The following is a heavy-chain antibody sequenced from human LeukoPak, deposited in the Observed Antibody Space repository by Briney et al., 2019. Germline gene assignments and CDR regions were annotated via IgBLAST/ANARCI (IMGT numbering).Heavy chain of an antibody. D-gene: IGHD4-17*01. CDR2: IYYSGST. J-gene: IGHJ4*02. CDR1: GGSISNYY. Sequence: PSETLSLTCTVSGGSISNYYWSWTRQPPGKGLEWIGDIYYSGSTNYNPSLKSRVTISVDTSKNQFSLKLSSVTAADTAVYYCARQITHDYGDYGIFDYWGQGTLVTVSS. V-gene: IGHV4-59*08. CDR3: ARQITHDYGDYGIFDY.